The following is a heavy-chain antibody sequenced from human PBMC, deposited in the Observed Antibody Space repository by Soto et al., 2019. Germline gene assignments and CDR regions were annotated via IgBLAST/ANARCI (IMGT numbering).Heavy chain of an antibody. CDR1: GGSISSYY. CDR3: ARDRGNDGFDY. V-gene: IGHV4-59*01. J-gene: IGHJ4*02. D-gene: IGHD1-1*01. CDR2: IYYSGST. Sequence: SETLSLTCTVSGGSISSYYWSWIRQPPGKGLEWIGYIYYSGSTNYNPSLKSRVTISVDTSKNQFSLKLSSVTAADTAVYYCARDRGNDGFDYWGQGTLVTVSS.